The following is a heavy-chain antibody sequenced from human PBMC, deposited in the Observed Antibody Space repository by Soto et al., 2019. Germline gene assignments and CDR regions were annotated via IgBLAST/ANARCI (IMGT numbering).Heavy chain of an antibody. CDR2: IWYDGSNK. V-gene: IGHV3-33*01. Sequence: GGSLRLSCAASGFTFSSYGMHWVRQAPGKGLEWVAVIWYDGSNKYYADSVKGRFTISRDNSKNTLYLQTNSLRAEDTAAYYCARENYGPSHDYWGQGTLVTVSS. D-gene: IGHD3-10*01. CDR1: GFTFSSYG. CDR3: ARENYGPSHDY. J-gene: IGHJ4*02.